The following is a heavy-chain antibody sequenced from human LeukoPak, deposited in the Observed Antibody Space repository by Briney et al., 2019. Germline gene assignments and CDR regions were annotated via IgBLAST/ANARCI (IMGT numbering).Heavy chain of an antibody. Sequence: PGGSLRLSCAASGFTFSSYWMHWVRQAPGKGLVWVSRINSDGSSTSYADSVKGRFAISRDNAKNTLYLQMNSLRAEDTAVYYCARVRYNWNDGSEAFDIWGQGTMVTVSS. CDR1: GFTFSSYW. CDR2: INSDGSST. V-gene: IGHV3-74*01. J-gene: IGHJ3*02. D-gene: IGHD1-20*01. CDR3: ARVRYNWNDGSEAFDI.